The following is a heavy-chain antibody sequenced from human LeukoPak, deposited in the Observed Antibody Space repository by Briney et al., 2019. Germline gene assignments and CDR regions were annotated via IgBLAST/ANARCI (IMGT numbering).Heavy chain of an antibody. J-gene: IGHJ5*02. CDR1: GYTFTSSV. Sequence: ASVTVSCKASGYTFTSSVISWVRQAPGQGLEWMGWISPYNDNTNYAQRLQGRVTMTTDTSTSTAYMELRSLRSDDTAVYYCARALGYQLLSWWFDPWGQGTLVTVSS. CDR2: ISPYNDNT. D-gene: IGHD2-2*01. V-gene: IGHV1-18*01. CDR3: ARALGYQLLSWWFDP.